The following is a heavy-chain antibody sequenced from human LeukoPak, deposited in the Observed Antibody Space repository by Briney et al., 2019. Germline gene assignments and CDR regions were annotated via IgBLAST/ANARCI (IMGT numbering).Heavy chain of an antibody. CDR1: GFNFSSHW. Sequence: GGSLKLSCAASGFNFSSHWMSWVRQAPGKGLEWVANIGQDGTEKTYVDSVKGRFTISRDNAKNSLYLQMSSLRAEDTAVYHCARGYCSGTSCFGAFDVWGQGTMVPVSS. CDR3: ARGYCSGTSCFGAFDV. J-gene: IGHJ3*01. CDR2: IGQDGTEK. D-gene: IGHD2-2*01. V-gene: IGHV3-7*01.